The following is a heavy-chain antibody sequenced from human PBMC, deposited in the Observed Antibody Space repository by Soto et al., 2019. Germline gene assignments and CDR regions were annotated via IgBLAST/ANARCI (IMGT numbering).Heavy chain of an antibody. J-gene: IGHJ6*02. CDR3: ARALTVGGGVDYYYYGMDV. Sequence: QVQLVQSGAEVKKPGSSVKVSCKASGGTFSSYTISWVRQAPGQGLEWMGRIIPILGIANYAQKFQGRVTITADKSTSTAYMELSSLRSEDTAVYYCARALTVGGGVDYYYYGMDVWGQGTTVTVSS. D-gene: IGHD2-8*02. CDR2: IIPILGIA. V-gene: IGHV1-69*02. CDR1: GGTFSSYT.